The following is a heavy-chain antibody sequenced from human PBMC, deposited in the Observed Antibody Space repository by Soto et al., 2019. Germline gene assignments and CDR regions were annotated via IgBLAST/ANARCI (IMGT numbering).Heavy chain of an antibody. CDR1: GFSFSKYC. D-gene: IGHD2-15*01. Sequence: GGSLRFSCIASGFSFSKYCMHWVRQAPGQGLECVAVIWHDGSNIDYGDSVRGRFTISRDNDKNTLYLQMTNMKGHDTAVYYCEREGDNRGPEYFHHWGEGTRVTVSS. CDR2: IWHDGSNI. J-gene: IGHJ1*01. V-gene: IGHV3-33*01. CDR3: EREGDNRGPEYFHH.